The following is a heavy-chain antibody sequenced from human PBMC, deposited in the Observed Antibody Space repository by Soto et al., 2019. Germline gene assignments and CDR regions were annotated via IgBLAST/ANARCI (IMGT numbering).Heavy chain of an antibody. CDR1: GGSFSCYY. D-gene: IGHD2-2*01. CDR2: INHSGST. CDR3: ARGRTSSPTPGDY. J-gene: IGHJ4*02. V-gene: IGHV4-34*01. Sequence: SETLSLTCAVFGGSFSCYYWNWIRQPPGKGLEWIGEINHSGSTNYNPSLKSRVTISVDTSKNQFSLKLSSVTAADTAVYYCARGRTSSPTPGDYWGQGTLVTVSS.